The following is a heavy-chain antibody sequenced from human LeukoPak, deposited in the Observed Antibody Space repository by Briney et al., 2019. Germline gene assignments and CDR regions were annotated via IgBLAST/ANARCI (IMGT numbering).Heavy chain of an antibody. CDR3: AGPLAVAVAFDI. CDR1: GGTFSSYA. Sequence: PVKVSCKASGGTFSSYAISWVRQAPGQGLEWMGGIIPIFGTANYAQKFQGRVTITTDESTSTAYMELSSLRSEDTAVYYCAGPLAVAVAFDIWGQGTMVTVSS. D-gene: IGHD6-19*01. J-gene: IGHJ3*02. CDR2: IIPIFGTA. V-gene: IGHV1-69*05.